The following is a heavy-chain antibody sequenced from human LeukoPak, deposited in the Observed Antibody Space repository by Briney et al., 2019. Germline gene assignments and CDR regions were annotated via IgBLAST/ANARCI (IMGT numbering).Heavy chain of an antibody. CDR1: GFTFSSHG. V-gene: IGHV3-33*01. Sequence: GGSLRLSCAASGFTFSSHGMHWVRQAPGKGLEWVAVIWYDGSNKYYADSVKGRFTISRDNSKNTLYLQMNSLRAEDTAVYYCARNYDSSGYYFWFDPWGQGTLVTVSS. CDR2: IWYDGSNK. CDR3: ARNYDSSGYYFWFDP. J-gene: IGHJ5*02. D-gene: IGHD3-22*01.